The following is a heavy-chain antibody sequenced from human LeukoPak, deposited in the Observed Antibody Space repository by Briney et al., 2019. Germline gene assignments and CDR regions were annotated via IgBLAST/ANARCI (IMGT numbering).Heavy chain of an antibody. CDR1: GGSISSYY. V-gene: IGHV4-34*01. D-gene: IGHD3-10*01. CDR2: INHSGST. CDR3: ARGLLTEGGSGN. Sequence: PSETLSLTCTVSGGSISSYYWSWIRQPPGKGLEWIGEINHSGSTNYNPSLKSRVTISVDTSKNQFSLKLSSVTAADTAVYYCARGLLTEGGSGNWGQGTLVTVSS. J-gene: IGHJ4*02.